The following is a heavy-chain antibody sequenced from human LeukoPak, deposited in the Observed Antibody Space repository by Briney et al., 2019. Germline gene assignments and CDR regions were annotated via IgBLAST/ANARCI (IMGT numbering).Heavy chain of an antibody. CDR2: ISYDGSYK. CDR1: GFTFNTYG. V-gene: IGHV3-30*18. CDR3: AKCENDRSSSWYGDYFDY. Sequence: PVRSLRLSCAASGFTFNTYGMHWVRQAPGKGLDCLAFISYDGSYKDYADSVKGRFTISRDNSKNTLFLQMNSLRTDDTSVYYCAKCENDRSSSWYGDYFDYWGQGTLVTVSS. J-gene: IGHJ4*02. D-gene: IGHD6-13*01.